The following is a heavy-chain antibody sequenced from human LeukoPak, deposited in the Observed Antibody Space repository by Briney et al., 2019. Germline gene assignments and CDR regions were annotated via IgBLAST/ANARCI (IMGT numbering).Heavy chain of an antibody. Sequence: SETLSLTCTVSGGSISSYYWSWIRQPPGKGLEWIGYIYYSGSTNYNPSLKSRVTISVDTSKNQFSLKLSSVTAADTAVYYCARGTMLPTQSFFDYWGQGTLVTVSS. J-gene: IGHJ4*02. CDR1: GGSISSYY. D-gene: IGHD3-10*02. CDR2: IYYSGST. CDR3: ARGTMLPTQSFFDY. V-gene: IGHV4-59*01.